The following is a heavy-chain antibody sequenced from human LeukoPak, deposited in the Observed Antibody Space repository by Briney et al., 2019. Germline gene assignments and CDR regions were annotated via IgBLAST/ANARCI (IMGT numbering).Heavy chain of an antibody. D-gene: IGHD3-10*01. CDR2: ISSSSSYI. J-gene: IGHJ4*02. Sequence: GGSLRLSCAASGFTFSSYSMNWVRQAPGKGLEWVSSISSSSSYIYYADSVKGRFTISRDNAKNSLYLQMSSLRAEDTAVYYCARAHTTYGSGSYEWDSGFDYWGQGTLVTVSS. CDR3: ARAHTTYGSGSYEWDSGFDY. CDR1: GFTFSSYS. V-gene: IGHV3-21*01.